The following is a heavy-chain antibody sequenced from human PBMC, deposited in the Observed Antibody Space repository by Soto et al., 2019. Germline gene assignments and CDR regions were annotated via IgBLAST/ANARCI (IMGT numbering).Heavy chain of an antibody. CDR2: ISGSGGST. CDR3: AKDPDDYYDSSGYYTTS. D-gene: IGHD3-22*01. V-gene: IGHV3-23*01. J-gene: IGHJ4*02. CDR1: GFTFSSYA. Sequence: EVQLLESGGGLVQPGGSLRLSCAASGFTFSSYAMSWVRQAPGKGLEWVSAISGSGGSTYYADSVKGRFTISRDNSKNTLYLQMNSLRAEDTAVYYCAKDPDDYYDSSGYYTTSWGQGTLVTVSS.